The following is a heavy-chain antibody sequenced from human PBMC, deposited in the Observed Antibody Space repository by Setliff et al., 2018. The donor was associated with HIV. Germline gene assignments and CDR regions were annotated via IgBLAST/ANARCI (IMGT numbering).Heavy chain of an antibody. J-gene: IGHJ6*02. CDR3: ARLGSGWSDSYYYAMDI. D-gene: IGHD6-19*01. CDR1: GGTFSSYA. Sequence: ASVKVSCKASGGTFSSYAISWMRQAPGQGPEWMGWISVDNGDTNYAQKVQGRVSMTTDTSTSTAYMELRSLRSDDTAVYFCARLGSGWSDSYYYAMDIWGQGTTVTVSS. V-gene: IGHV1-18*01. CDR2: ISVDNGDT.